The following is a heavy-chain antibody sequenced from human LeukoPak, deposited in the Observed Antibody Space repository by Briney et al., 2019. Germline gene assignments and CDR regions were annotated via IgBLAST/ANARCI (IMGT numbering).Heavy chain of an antibody. V-gene: IGHV1-24*01. Sequence: GAAVTVSCKVSGYTLTELSMHWVRQAPGEGLEWMGGFDPEVGETIYAQKFQGRVTMTEDTSTDTAYMELSSLRSEDTAVYSCATVLSPTLVSPYYYGMDVWGQGTTVTVSS. CDR3: ATVLSPTLVSPYYYGMDV. D-gene: IGHD2-2*01. CDR2: FDPEVGET. J-gene: IGHJ6*02. CDR1: GYTLTELS.